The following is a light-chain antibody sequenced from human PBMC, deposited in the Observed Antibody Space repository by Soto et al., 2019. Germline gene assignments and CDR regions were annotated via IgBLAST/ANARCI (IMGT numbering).Light chain of an antibody. V-gene: IGKV3-20*01. Sequence: EIVLTQSPGTLSLSPGERATLSCRASQSVSSSYLAWYQQKPGQAPRLLIYGASSRATGIPDRFSGSGSGTDFTLTISTLEPVDFAVYYCQQYGSSPPITFGQGTRLEIK. J-gene: IGKJ5*01. CDR2: GAS. CDR1: QSVSSSY. CDR3: QQYGSSPPIT.